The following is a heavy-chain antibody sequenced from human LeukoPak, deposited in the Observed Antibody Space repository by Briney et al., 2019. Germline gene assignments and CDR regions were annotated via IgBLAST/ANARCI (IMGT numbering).Heavy chain of an antibody. V-gene: IGHV4-59*08. CDR2: IYYNGRT. CDR3: ARHRYENSGYHLDY. D-gene: IGHD3-22*01. J-gene: IGHJ4*02. CDR1: GGSVSSFY. Sequence: SETLSLTCSVSGGSVSSFYWSWIRQPPGKGLEWLGYIYYNGRTNYNPSLKSRVTISVDTSKNQFSLKLSPVIAADTAVYYCARHRYENSGYHLDYCGQGTLVTVSS.